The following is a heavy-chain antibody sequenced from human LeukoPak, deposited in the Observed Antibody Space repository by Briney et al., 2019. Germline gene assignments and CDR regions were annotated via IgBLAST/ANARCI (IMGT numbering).Heavy chain of an antibody. V-gene: IGHV1-18*01. J-gene: IGHJ4*02. Sequence: ASVKVSCKASGYTFTSYGISWVRQAPGQGLEWMGWISAYNGNTNYAQKLQGRVTMTTDTSTSTAYMELRSLRSDDTAVYYCARGVRTYYDFWSGYSPADYWGQGTLVTVSS. CDR3: ARGVRTYYDFWSGYSPADY. D-gene: IGHD3-3*01. CDR2: ISAYNGNT. CDR1: GYTFTSYG.